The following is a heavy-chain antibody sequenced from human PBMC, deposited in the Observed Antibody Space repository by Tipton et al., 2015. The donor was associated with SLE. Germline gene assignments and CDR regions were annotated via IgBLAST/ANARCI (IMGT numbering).Heavy chain of an antibody. CDR2: IHHRGST. CDR3: ARWIPLTGINV. V-gene: IGHV4-4*02. J-gene: IGHJ6*02. D-gene: IGHD5-18*01. Sequence: GLVKPSGTPSLTCAVSGASITSSDWWSWVRQPPGKGLEYIGEIHHRGSTNYKSSLRGRVTISVDKSKNQFSLKLTSVTAADTAVYYCARWIPLTGINVWGQGATVTVS. CDR1: GASITSSDW.